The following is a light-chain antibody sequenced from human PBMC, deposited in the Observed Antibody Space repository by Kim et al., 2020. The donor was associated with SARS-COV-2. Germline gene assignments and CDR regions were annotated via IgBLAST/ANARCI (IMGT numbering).Light chain of an antibody. CDR3: QQLNTNPPTWT. CDR1: QGIGTY. J-gene: IGKJ1*01. Sequence: GDRVTVTCRASQGIGTYLAWYQQQPGKAPKLLIYAASTLPSGVPSRFSGSGSETQFTLTISGLQPEDVATYYCQQLNTNPPTWTFGPGT. V-gene: IGKV1-9*01. CDR2: AAS.